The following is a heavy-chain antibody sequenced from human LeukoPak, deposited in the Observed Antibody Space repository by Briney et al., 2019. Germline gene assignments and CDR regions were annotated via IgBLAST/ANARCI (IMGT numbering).Heavy chain of an antibody. CDR2: INQDGSQK. J-gene: IGHJ4*02. Sequence: GGSLRLSCAASGFTFSTYWMSWVRQAPGKGLEWVAIINQDGSQKYSVDSVKGRFTISRDNAKNSLYLQMDSLRVEDTAVYHCAKDVAWGRMDLWGQGTLATVSS. CDR3: AKDVAWGRMDL. V-gene: IGHV3-7*01. D-gene: IGHD3/OR15-3a*01. CDR1: GFTFSTYW.